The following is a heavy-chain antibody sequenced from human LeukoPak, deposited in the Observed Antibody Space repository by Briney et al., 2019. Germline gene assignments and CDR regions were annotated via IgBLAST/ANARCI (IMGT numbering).Heavy chain of an antibody. CDR2: IRHDGSNE. CDR3: ARDVVPLAYHYYMDV. D-gene: IGHD1-1*01. CDR1: GFTFSSYG. J-gene: IGHJ6*03. V-gene: IGHV3-30*02. Sequence: AGSLRLSCAASGFTFSSYGMHWVRQAPGKGLEWLAFIRHDGSNEYFAGSVKGRFTISRDNSKNTLYLQMNSLRSEDTAVYYCARDVVPLAYHYYMDVWGKGTTVTFSS.